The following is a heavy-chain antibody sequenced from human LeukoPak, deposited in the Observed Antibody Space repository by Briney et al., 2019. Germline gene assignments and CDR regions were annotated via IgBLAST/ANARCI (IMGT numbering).Heavy chain of an antibody. V-gene: IGHV3-7*01. CDR1: GFTFSSYW. J-gene: IGHJ4*02. D-gene: IGHD6-13*01. CDR3: ARSLPYGTTWYGRSDF. CDR2: IKQDGSEK. Sequence: GGSLRLSCAASGFTFSSYWMSWVRQAPGKGLEWVANIKQDGSEKYYVDSVKGRFTISRDDSKNTLYLQMSSLRAEDTAVYYCARSLPYGTTWYGRSDFWGQGTLVTVSS.